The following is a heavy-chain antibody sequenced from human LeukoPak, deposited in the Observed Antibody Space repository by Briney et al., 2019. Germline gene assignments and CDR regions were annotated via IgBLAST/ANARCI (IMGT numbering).Heavy chain of an antibody. J-gene: IGHJ3*02. Sequence: GGSLRLSCAASGFTFSSYSMNWVRQAPGKGLEWVSSISSSSSYIYYADSVKGRFTISRDNAKNSLYLQMNSLRAEDTAVYYCPRVRPGFEWFYRPDGPFDIWGQGTMVTVSS. CDR2: ISSSSSYI. CDR3: PRVRPGFEWFYRPDGPFDI. V-gene: IGHV3-21*01. CDR1: GFTFSSYS. D-gene: IGHD3-3*01.